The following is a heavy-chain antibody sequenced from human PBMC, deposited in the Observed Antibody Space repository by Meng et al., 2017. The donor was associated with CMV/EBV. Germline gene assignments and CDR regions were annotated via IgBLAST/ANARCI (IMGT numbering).Heavy chain of an antibody. CDR2: IYYSGST. Sequence: SETLSLTCTVSGGSISSYYWSWIRQPPGKGLEWIGYIYYSGSTNYNPSLKSRVTISVDTSKNQFSLKLSSVTAADTAIYYCARSEQLLVYLYWGQGTLVTVSS. CDR3: ARSEQLLVYLY. J-gene: IGHJ4*02. CDR1: GGSISSYY. V-gene: IGHV4-59*01. D-gene: IGHD6-13*01.